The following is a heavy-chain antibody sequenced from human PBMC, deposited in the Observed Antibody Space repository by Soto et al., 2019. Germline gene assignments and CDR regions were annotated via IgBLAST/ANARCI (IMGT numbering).Heavy chain of an antibody. D-gene: IGHD5-12*01. V-gene: IGHV3-30*18. CDR3: AKDGYNPYYYYGMDV. J-gene: IGHJ6*02. Sequence: GGSLRLSCAASGFTFSSYGMHWVRQAPGKGLEWVAVISYDGSNKYYADSVKGRFTISRDNSKNTLYLQMNSLRAEDTAVYYCAKDGYNPYYYYGMDVWGQGTTVTVSS. CDR2: ISYDGSNK. CDR1: GFTFSSYG.